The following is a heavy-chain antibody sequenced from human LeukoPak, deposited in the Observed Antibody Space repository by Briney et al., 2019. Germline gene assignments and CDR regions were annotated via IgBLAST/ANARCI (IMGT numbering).Heavy chain of an antibody. CDR3: ARDYLVRGVSHY. J-gene: IGHJ4*02. CDR1: GYTFTSYG. D-gene: IGHD3-10*01. V-gene: IGHV1-18*01. Sequence: ASVKVSCKASGYTFTSYGISWVRQAPGQGLEWMGWISAYNGNTNYAQKLQGRVTMTADTSTSTAYMELRSLRSDDTAVYYCARDYLVRGVSHYWGQGTLVTVSS. CDR2: ISAYNGNT.